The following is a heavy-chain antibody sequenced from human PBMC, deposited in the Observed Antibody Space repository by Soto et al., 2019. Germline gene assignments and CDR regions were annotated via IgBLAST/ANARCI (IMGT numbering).Heavy chain of an antibody. CDR1: GYSFTSYW. Sequence: ESLKISCKGSGYSFTSYWISWVRQMPGKGLEWMGRIDPSDSYTNYSPSFQGHVTISADKSISTAYLQWSSLKASDTAMYYCARLGVVVPAAISNYYYYGMDVWGQGATVTVSS. CDR3: ARLGVVVPAAISNYYYYGMDV. V-gene: IGHV5-10-1*01. D-gene: IGHD2-2*01. J-gene: IGHJ6*02. CDR2: IDPSDSYT.